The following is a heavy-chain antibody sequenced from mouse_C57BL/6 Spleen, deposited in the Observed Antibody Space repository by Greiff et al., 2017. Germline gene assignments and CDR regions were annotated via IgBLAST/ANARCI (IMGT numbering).Heavy chain of an antibody. CDR2: IDPETGGT. D-gene: IGHD1-1*01. Sequence: QVQLQQSGAELVRPGASVTLSCKASGYTFTDYEMHWVKQTPVHGLEWIGAIDPETGGTAYNQKFKGKAILTADKSSSTAYMELRSLTSEDSAVYYCTRCITTVGYFDVWGTGTTVTVSS. J-gene: IGHJ1*03. V-gene: IGHV1-15*01. CDR1: GYTFTDYE. CDR3: TRCITTVGYFDV.